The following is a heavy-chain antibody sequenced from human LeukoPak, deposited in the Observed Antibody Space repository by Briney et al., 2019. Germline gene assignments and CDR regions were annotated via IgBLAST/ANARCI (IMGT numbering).Heavy chain of an antibody. V-gene: IGHV1-24*01. CDR1: GYTLTELS. CDR2: FDPEDGET. D-gene: IGHD1-26*01. CDR3: AREKRSGSYARFDY. Sequence: ASVKVSCKVSGYTLTELSMHWVRQAPGEGLEWMGGFDPEDGETIYAQKFQGRVTMTEDTSTDTAYMELSSLRSEDTAVYYCAREKRSGSYARFDYWGQGTLVTVSS. J-gene: IGHJ4*02.